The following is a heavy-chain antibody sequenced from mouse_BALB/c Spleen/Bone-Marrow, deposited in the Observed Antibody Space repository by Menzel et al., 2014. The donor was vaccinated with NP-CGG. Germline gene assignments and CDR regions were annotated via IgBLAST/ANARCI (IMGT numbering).Heavy chain of an antibody. D-gene: IGHD3-3*01. CDR1: GYTFTNYY. CDR2: INPSNGGT. Sequence: VQLVESGTELVKPGASVKLSCKASGYTFTNYYMFWVKQRPGQGLEWIGEINPSNGGTVFNEKFKSKVTLTVDKSSSTAYIQLSGLTSEDSAVYYCIRSAGTGLAYWGQGTLVTVS. V-gene: IGHV1-53*01. J-gene: IGHJ3*01. CDR3: IRSAGTGLAY.